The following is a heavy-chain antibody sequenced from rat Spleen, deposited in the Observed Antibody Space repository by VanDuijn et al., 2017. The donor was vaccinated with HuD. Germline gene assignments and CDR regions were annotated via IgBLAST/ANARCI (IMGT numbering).Heavy chain of an antibody. V-gene: IGHV2-19*01. CDR2: IQSGGST. CDR3: DWSIAALHYFDY. D-gene: IGHD1-2*01. CDR1: GFSLTDYS. J-gene: IGHJ2*01. Sequence: QVQLKESGPGLVQPSQTLSLTCTVSGFSLTDYSVHWVRQPPGKGLEWMGRIQSGGSTDYNSGLKSRLSISRDPSKSQVLLKMSSLQTEDTAMYFCDWSIAALHYFDYWGQGVMVTVSS.